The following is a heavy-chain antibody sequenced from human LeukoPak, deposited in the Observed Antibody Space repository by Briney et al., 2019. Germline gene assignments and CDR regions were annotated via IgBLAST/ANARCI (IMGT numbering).Heavy chain of an antibody. CDR1: GYSFITYW. D-gene: IGHD2-21*02. CDR3: ARQLGGGDWGGAFDI. CDR2: IYPGDSDT. J-gene: IGHJ3*02. Sequence: GESLKISCKSSGYSFITYWIGWVRQMPGKGLEWMGFIYPGDSDTKYSPSFQGQVTISADKSISTAYLQWSSLKASDTAIYYCARQLGGGDWGGAFDIWGQGTMVTVSS. V-gene: IGHV5-51*01.